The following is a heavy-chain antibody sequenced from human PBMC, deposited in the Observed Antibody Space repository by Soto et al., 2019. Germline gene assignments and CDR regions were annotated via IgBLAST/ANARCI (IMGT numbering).Heavy chain of an antibody. D-gene: IGHD5-12*01. CDR2: ISGKNGNT. CDR3: ARARLWLRPLDI. Sequence: QVQLVQSGAEVKKPGASVKVPCKTSGYTFASYGIIWVRQAPGPGLEWMGWISGKNGNTNYAQKFQGKVTMTTDTSTSTAYMELRSLRSDDTAIYYCARARLWLRPLDIWGQGTMVTVSS. J-gene: IGHJ3*02. V-gene: IGHV1-18*01. CDR1: GYTFASYG.